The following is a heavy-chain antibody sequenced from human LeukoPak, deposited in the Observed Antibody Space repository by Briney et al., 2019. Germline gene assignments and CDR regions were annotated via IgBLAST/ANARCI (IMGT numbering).Heavy chain of an antibody. Sequence: GGSLRLSCAASGFTFSSYGMHWVRQAPGKGLEWVAFIRYDGSNKYYADSVKGRFTISRDNSMNTLYLQMNSLTAEDTAVYYCAKKIRPSGIAAAGTDNRGQGTLVTGSS. V-gene: IGHV3-30*02. CDR3: AKKIRPSGIAAAGTDN. J-gene: IGHJ4*02. D-gene: IGHD6-13*01. CDR2: IRYDGSNK. CDR1: GFTFSSYG.